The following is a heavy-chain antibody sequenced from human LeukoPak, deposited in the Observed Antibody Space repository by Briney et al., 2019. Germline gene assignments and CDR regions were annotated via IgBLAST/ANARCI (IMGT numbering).Heavy chain of an antibody. CDR1: GYTFTSYG. D-gene: IGHD2-2*01. Sequence: ASVKVSCKASGYTFTSYGISWVRQAPGQGLEWMGWISAYNGNTNYAQKLQGRVTMTTDTSTSTAYMELRSLRSDDTAVYYCARETGVVVPPAKASWGQGPLVTVSS. CDR2: ISAYNGNT. V-gene: IGHV1-18*01. J-gene: IGHJ5*02. CDR3: ARETGVVVPPAKAS.